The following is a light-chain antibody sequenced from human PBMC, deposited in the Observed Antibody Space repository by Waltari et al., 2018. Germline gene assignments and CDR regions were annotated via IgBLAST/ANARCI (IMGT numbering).Light chain of an antibody. J-gene: IGKJ4*01. CDR1: QDINIH. Sequence: DIQMTQSPSPLSASVGDRVTIPCRASQDINIHLAWYQQKPGKVPDLLIYAASTLRSGVPSRFSGGGSGTYFTLTISSLQPEDFATYYCQKYNDVPQPFGGGTKVEMK. CDR3: QKYNDVPQP. CDR2: AAS. V-gene: IGKV1-27*01.